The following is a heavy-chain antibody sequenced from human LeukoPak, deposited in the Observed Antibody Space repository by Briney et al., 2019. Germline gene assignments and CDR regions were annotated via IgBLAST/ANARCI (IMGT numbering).Heavy chain of an antibody. V-gene: IGHV3-48*04. CDR3: ARDRSLGDFDY. Sequence: GSLRLSCAASGFSSSNYAMSWVRRAPGKGLEWVSYISSSGSTIYYADSVKGRFTISRDNAKNSLYLQMNSLRAEDTALYYCARDRSLGDFDYWGQGTLVTVSS. CDR1: GFSSSNYA. J-gene: IGHJ4*02. D-gene: IGHD3-16*01. CDR2: ISSSGSTI.